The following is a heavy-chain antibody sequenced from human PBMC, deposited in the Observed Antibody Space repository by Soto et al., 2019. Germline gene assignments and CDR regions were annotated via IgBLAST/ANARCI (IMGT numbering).Heavy chain of an antibody. D-gene: IGHD3-22*01. CDR1: GGSIRDNY. Sequence: SETLSLTCTVSGGSIRDNYWSWIRQPPGKGLEWIGYIFYSGSTNYNPSLKSRVTISVDMSKNQFSLRLRSVTAADTAVYYCARAEYYDSTGLYDFDYWGQGTLVTVSS. CDR2: IFYSGST. CDR3: ARAEYYDSTGLYDFDY. J-gene: IGHJ4*02. V-gene: IGHV4-59*01.